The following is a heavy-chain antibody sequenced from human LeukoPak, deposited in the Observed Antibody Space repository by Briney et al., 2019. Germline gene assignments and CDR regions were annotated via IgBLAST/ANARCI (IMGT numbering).Heavy chain of an antibody. D-gene: IGHD2-15*01. V-gene: IGHV3-30*18. Sequence: GGSLRLSCAASGFTFSSYGMHWVRQAPGKGLEWVAVISYDGSNKYYADSVKGRFTISRDNPKNTLYLQMNSLRAEDTAVYYCAKDEGICSGGSCYSNWFDPWGQGTLVTVSS. CDR3: AKDEGICSGGSCYSNWFDP. CDR1: GFTFSSYG. J-gene: IGHJ5*02. CDR2: ISYDGSNK.